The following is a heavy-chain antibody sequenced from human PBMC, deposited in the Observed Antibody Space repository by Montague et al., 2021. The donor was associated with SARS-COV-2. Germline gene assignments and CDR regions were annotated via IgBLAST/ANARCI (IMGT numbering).Heavy chain of an antibody. CDR1: GGSISSYY. D-gene: IGHD6-19*01. CDR3: ARGSGWMGNAFDI. Sequence: SETLSLTCTVSGGSISSYYWIWIRLPPGKGLEWIGFIYYSGSTNSNPSLKSRVTISVYTSKNQFSLKLSSVTAADTAVYYCARGSGWMGNAFDIWGQGTMVTVSS. CDR2: IYYSGST. J-gene: IGHJ3*02. V-gene: IGHV4-59*01.